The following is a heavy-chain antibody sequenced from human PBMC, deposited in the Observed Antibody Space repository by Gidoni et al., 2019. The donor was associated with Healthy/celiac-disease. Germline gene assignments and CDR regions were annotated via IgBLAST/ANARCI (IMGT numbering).Heavy chain of an antibody. CDR2: ISSSSSYI. J-gene: IGHJ4*02. Sequence: EVQLVESGGGLVKPGGSLRLSCAASGFTFSSYSMNWVRQAPGKGLEWVSSISSSSSYIYYADSVKGRFTISRDNAKNSLYLQMNSLRAEDTAVYYCARGNHVVPAAITPTGDYWGQGTLVTVSS. V-gene: IGHV3-21*01. CDR1: GFTFSSYS. CDR3: ARGNHVVPAAITPTGDY. D-gene: IGHD2-2*02.